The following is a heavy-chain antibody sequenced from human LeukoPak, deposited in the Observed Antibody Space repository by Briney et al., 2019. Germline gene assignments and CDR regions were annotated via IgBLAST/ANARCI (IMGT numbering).Heavy chain of an antibody. CDR2: IKQDGSEK. Sequence: GGSLRLSCAGSGFTFRSYWMTWVRQAPGKGLEWVANIKQDGSEKYYVDSVKGRFTISRDNAQSSLYLQMNSLRAEDTAVYYCARPRDSGWSKTWDYWGQGILVTVSS. D-gene: IGHD6-13*01. J-gene: IGHJ4*02. V-gene: IGHV3-7*03. CDR1: GFTFRSYW. CDR3: ARPRDSGWSKTWDY.